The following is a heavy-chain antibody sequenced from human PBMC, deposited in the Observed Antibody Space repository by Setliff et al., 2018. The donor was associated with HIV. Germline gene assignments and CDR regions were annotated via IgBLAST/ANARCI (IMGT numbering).Heavy chain of an antibody. CDR3: ARGLVRWLVPRYYYGMDV. CDR1: GYTFTRHY. J-gene: IGHJ6*02. D-gene: IGHD6-19*01. CDR2: INPNSGDT. V-gene: IGHV1-2*02. Sequence: ASVKVSCKASGYTFTRHYLHWVRLAPGQGLEWMGWINPNSGDTNYAQKFQGRVTMTTDTSTRTAYMDLRSLKSDDTAVYYCARGLVRWLVPRYYYGMDVWGQGTTVTVSS.